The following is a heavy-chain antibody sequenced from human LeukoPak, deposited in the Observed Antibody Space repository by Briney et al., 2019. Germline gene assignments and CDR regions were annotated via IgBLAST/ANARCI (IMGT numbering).Heavy chain of an antibody. CDR1: GYTFTTFY. Sequence: ASVKVSCKASGYTFTTFYMHWVRQAPGQGLEWMGMINPSGGGTSYAQKFQGRVTMTRETSTSTVYMELSSLRSEDTAVYYCARERRSGGSSAHRTTPRDYWGQGTLVTVSS. V-gene: IGHV1-46*01. CDR2: INPSGGGT. J-gene: IGHJ4*02. CDR3: ARERRSGGSSAHRTTPRDY. D-gene: IGHD2-15*01.